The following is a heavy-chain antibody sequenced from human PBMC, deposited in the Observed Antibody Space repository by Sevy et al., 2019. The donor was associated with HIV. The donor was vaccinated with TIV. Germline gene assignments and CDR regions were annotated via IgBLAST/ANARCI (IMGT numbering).Heavy chain of an antibody. CDR2: INPNNGAA. V-gene: IGHV1-2*02. Sequence: ASVKVSCKASGYSFITYSLHWVRQAPGQGLEWMAWINPNNGAAIYAQTFQGRVTVTRDTSINTVYMEMGSLTSDDMAVYYCAREIWKFDLWGQGTLVTVSS. D-gene: IGHD1-1*01. CDR3: AREIWKFDL. CDR1: GYSFITYS. J-gene: IGHJ4*02.